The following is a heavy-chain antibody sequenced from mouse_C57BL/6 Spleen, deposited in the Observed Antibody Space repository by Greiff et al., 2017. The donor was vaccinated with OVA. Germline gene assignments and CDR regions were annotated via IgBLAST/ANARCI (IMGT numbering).Heavy chain of an antibody. V-gene: IGHV3-1*01. J-gene: IGHJ4*01. D-gene: IGHD2-1*01. Sequence: ESGPGMVKPSQSLSLTCTVTGYSITSGYDWHWIRHFPGNKLEWMGYISYSGSTNYNPSLKSRISITHDTSKNHFFLKLNSVTTEDTATYYCARGAIYYGNYGGYAMDYWGQGTSVSVSS. CDR2: ISYSGST. CDR1: GYSITSGYD. CDR3: ARGAIYYGNYGGYAMDY.